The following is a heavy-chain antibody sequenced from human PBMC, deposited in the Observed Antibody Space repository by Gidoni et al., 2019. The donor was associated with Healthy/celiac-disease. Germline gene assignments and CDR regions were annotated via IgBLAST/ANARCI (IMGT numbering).Heavy chain of an antibody. V-gene: IGHV3-66*04. CDR1: GFTVSSNY. J-gene: IGHJ4*02. Sequence: EVQLVESGGGVVKPGGSLRRSGAAAGFTVSSNYMSWVRQAPGKGLEWVSVIYSGGSTYYADSVKGRFTLSRDNSKNTLYLQMNSLRAEDTAVYYCARQIAVADPFDYWGQGTLVTVSS. D-gene: IGHD6-19*01. CDR2: IYSGGST. CDR3: ARQIAVADPFDY.